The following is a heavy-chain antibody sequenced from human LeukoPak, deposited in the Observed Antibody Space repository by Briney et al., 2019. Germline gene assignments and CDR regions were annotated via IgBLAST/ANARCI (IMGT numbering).Heavy chain of an antibody. CDR1: GFTFSSFA. CDR2: INSDGSTT. D-gene: IGHD6-19*01. CDR3: ARGSGKYGDWNY. V-gene: IGHV3-74*03. Sequence: GGSLRLSCAASGFTFSSFAMTWVRQVPGKGLVWVSRINSDGSTTTYADSVKGRFTIARDNAKNTLYLQMNSLRVEDTAVYYCARGSGKYGDWNYWGQGTLVTVSS. J-gene: IGHJ4*02.